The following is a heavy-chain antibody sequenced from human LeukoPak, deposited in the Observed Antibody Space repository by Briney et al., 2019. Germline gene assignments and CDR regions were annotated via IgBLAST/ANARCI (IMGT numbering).Heavy chain of an antibody. CDR3: AKDLTTVTTNWFDP. D-gene: IGHD4-17*01. J-gene: IGHJ5*02. CDR1: GGSISSGSYY. Sequence: SQTLSLTCTVSGGSISSGSYYWSWIRQPAGKGLEWIGRIYTSGSTNYNPSLKSRVTISVDTSKNQFSLKLSSVTAADTAVYYCAKDLTTVTTNWFDPWGQGTLVTVSS. CDR2: IYTSGST. V-gene: IGHV4-61*02.